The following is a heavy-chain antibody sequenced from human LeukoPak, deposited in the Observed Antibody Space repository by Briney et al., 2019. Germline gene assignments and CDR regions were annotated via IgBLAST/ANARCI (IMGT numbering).Heavy chain of an antibody. CDR3: ARDERGYSDWFDP. D-gene: IGHD2-15*01. J-gene: IGHJ5*02. CDR1: GGSTSSSSYY. V-gene: IGHV4-39*07. CDR2: IYYSGST. Sequence: SETLSLTCTVSGGSTSSSSYYWGWVRQPPGKGLEWLGSIYYSGSTYYNPSLKSRVTISVDTSKNQFSLRLNSVTAADTAVYYCARDERGYSDWFDPWGQGTLVTVSS.